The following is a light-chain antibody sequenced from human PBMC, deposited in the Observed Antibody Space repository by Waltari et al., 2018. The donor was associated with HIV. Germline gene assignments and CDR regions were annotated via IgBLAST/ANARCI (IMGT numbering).Light chain of an antibody. CDR3: SAWDSSLSEWV. CDR1: EKNVGHEG. J-gene: IGLJ3*02. CDR2: RGG. Sequence: AGLTQPSSVSKGLGQNVTLTCTGTEKNVGHEGAGWLLRHEGHPPEVLSYRGGARPAGISQKYSASRSGNTASLTITGLRVDDEAVYYCSAWDSSLSEWVFGGGTKLTVL. V-gene: IGLV10-54*01.